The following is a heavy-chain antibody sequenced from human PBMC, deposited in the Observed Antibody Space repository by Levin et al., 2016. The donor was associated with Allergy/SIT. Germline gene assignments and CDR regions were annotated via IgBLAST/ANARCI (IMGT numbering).Heavy chain of an antibody. Sequence: SETLSLTCTVSGGSIGGYYWSWIRQPPGKGLEWIGYIYYSGSINYNPSLRSRVTISLDTSKDQVSLKLSSVTAADTAVYFCARVEWESPAGDSYYYYMDVWGKGTPVSVSS. CDR1: GGSIGGYY. D-gene: IGHD1-26*01. J-gene: IGHJ6*03. CDR2: IYYSGSI. V-gene: IGHV4-59*01. CDR3: ARVEWESPAGDSYYYYMDV.